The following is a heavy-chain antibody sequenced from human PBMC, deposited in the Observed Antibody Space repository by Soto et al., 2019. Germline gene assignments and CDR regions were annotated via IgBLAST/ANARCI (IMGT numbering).Heavy chain of an antibody. Sequence: QVQLVQSGAEVKKPGASVKVSCKASGYTFTSSGISSVRQAPGQGLEWMGWISTDNGNTNYAQHLQGRVSLTTDTSTSTAYMDLRSLRSEDTAVYYCARDQGITTFGVYSMYYYGMDVWGQGTTVTVSS. CDR3: ARDQGITTFGVYSMYYYGMDV. D-gene: IGHD3-3*01. CDR2: ISTDNGNT. CDR1: GYTFTSSG. J-gene: IGHJ6*02. V-gene: IGHV1-18*01.